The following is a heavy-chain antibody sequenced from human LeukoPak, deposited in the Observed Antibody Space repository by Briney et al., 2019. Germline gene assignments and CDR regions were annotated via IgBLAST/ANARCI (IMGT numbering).Heavy chain of an antibody. J-gene: IGHJ4*02. V-gene: IGHV4-30-4*08. D-gene: IGHD5-24*01. CDR2: IYNSGNT. CDR1: GGSISSGDYY. CDR3: ARASPREWLQLGSRFDY. Sequence: SQTLSLTCTVSGGSISSGDYYWSWIRQPPGKGLEWIGYIYNSGNTYYNPSLKSRVTISVDTSKNQFSLKLSSVTAADTAVYYCARASPREWLQLGSRFDYWGQGTLVTVSS.